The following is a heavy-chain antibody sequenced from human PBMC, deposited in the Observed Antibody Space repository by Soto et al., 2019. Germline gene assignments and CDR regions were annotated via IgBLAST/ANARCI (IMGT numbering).Heavy chain of an antibody. J-gene: IGHJ4*02. CDR2: IWYDGSNK. CDR3: AKDLETDLGRRLQIWNY. D-gene: IGHD3-3*01. Sequence: GGSLRLSCAASGFTFSSYGMHWVRQAPGKGLEWVAVIWYDGSNKYYADSVKGRFTISRDNSKNTLYLQMNSLRAEDTAVYYCAKDLETDLGRRLQIWNYWGQGTLVTVSS. CDR1: GFTFSSYG. V-gene: IGHV3-33*06.